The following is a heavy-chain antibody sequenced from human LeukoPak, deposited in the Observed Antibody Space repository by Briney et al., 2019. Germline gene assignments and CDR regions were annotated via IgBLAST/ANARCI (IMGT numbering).Heavy chain of an antibody. Sequence: PGGSLRLSCAASGFTFSSYAMSWVRQAPGKGLDWVSAISGRGDSTYYADSVKGRFTISRDNSKNTLYLQMNSLRVEDTAVYYCAKGHSSYYYYMDVWGKGTTVTVSS. V-gene: IGHV3-23*01. CDR1: GFTFSSYA. J-gene: IGHJ6*03. D-gene: IGHD3-22*01. CDR3: AKGHSSYYYYMDV. CDR2: ISGRGDST.